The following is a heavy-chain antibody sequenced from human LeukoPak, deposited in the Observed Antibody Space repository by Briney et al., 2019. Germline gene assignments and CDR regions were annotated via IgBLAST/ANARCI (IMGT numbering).Heavy chain of an antibody. CDR3: ARDERVGATSLYAFDI. Sequence: KTSETLSLTCTVSGGSISSSSYYWSWIRQPPGKGLEWIGYMHYTGITNYNPSLNSRLSISIDPSKNQFSLKLRSVTAADTAVYYCARDERVGATSLYAFDIWGQGTMVTVSS. J-gene: IGHJ3*02. CDR2: MHYTGIT. V-gene: IGHV4-61*01. CDR1: GGSISSSSYY. D-gene: IGHD1-26*01.